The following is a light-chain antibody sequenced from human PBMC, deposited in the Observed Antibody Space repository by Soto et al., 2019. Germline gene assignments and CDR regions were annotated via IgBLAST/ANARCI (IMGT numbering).Light chain of an antibody. J-gene: IGLJ1*01. CDR1: SSDVGGYNY. V-gene: IGLV2-14*03. CDR3: SSYTTSNTRQIV. CDR2: DVS. Sequence: QSVLTQPASVSGFPGSSITISCTGNSSDVGGYNYVSWYQHHPGKAPKLMIYDVSNRPSGVSNRFSGSKSGNTASLTISGLQPEDEADYYCSSYTTSNTRQIVFGTGTKVTVL.